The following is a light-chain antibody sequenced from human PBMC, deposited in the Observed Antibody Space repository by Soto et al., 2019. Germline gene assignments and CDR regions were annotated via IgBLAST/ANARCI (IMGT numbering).Light chain of an antibody. Sequence: IVMTQSPATLSVSPGERATLSCRASQSVSSNLAWYQQKPGQAPRLLIYGASTRATGIPARFSGSGSGTEFTLTISSLQSEDFAVYYCQQYNNWWTVGQGTKVDIK. J-gene: IGKJ1*01. V-gene: IGKV3-15*01. CDR1: QSVSSN. CDR2: GAS. CDR3: QQYNNWWT.